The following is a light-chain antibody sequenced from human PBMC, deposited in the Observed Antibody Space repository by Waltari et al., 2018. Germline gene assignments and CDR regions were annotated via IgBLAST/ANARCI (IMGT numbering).Light chain of an antibody. CDR2: DVT. CDR1: NSAVGGYNY. CDR3: SSYTSSGTLRI. Sequence: QSVLTQPASVSGSPGQSITISCTGTNSAVGGYNYVSWYHQYPGKAPRLMIYDVTKGPSGVSTRFSGSTSGNTASLTISGLQAEDEAAYYCSSYTSSGTLRIFGGGTKVTAL. J-gene: IGLJ2*01. V-gene: IGLV2-14*01.